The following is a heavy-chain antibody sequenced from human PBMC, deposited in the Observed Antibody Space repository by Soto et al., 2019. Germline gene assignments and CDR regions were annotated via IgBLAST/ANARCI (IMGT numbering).Heavy chain of an antibody. J-gene: IGHJ6*02. CDR1: GFTFSSYW. Sequence: PGGSLRLSCAASGFTFSSYWMSWVRQAPGKGLEWVANIKQDGSEKYYVDSVKGRFTISRDNAKNSLYLQMNSLRAEDTAVYYCARDSRVVVVAARPYYYYGMDVWGQGTTVTVSS. D-gene: IGHD2-15*01. CDR3: ARDSRVVVVAARPYYYYGMDV. V-gene: IGHV3-7*05. CDR2: IKQDGSEK.